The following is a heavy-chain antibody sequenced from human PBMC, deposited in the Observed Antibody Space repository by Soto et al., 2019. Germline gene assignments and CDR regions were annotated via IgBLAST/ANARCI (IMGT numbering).Heavy chain of an antibody. V-gene: IGHV3-20*04. J-gene: IGHJ6*03. Sequence: EVQLVESGGGVVRPGGSLRLSCEASGFTFDDYGMSWVRQVPGKGLEWVSGINWNGGSADYVDSVKGRFTISRDNTKNSLYLRMNSLDAEDTALYYCARGYCSTTTCFGTYRYKDVWGKGTPVIVSS. D-gene: IGHD2-2*01. CDR3: ARGYCSTTTCFGTYRYKDV. CDR1: GFTFDDYG. CDR2: INWNGGSA.